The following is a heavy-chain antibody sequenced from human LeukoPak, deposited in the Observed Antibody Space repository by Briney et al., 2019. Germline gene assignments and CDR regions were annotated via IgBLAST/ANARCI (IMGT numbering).Heavy chain of an antibody. CDR1: GFTFSSYA. D-gene: IGHD6-13*01. Sequence: GGSLRLSCAASGFTFSSYAMSWVRQAPGKGLEWVSAISGSGGSTYYADSVKGRFTISRDNSKNTLYLQMNSLRAEDTAVYCCAKDRHSSSWYGSRLWDYYGMDVWGQGTTVTVSS. J-gene: IGHJ6*02. V-gene: IGHV3-23*01. CDR2: ISGSGGST. CDR3: AKDRHSSSWYGSRLWDYYGMDV.